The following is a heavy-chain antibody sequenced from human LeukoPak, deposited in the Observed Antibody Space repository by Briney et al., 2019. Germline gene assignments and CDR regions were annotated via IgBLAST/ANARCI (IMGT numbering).Heavy chain of an antibody. Sequence: GASVKVSCTASGGTFSSYAISWVRQAPGQGLEWMGGIIPIFGTANYAQKSQGRVTITADESTSTAYMELSSLRSEDTAVYYCARVGTRGAVAGIGLWPFREGSFDYWGQGTLVTVSS. J-gene: IGHJ4*02. CDR3: ARVGTRGAVAGIGLWPFREGSFDY. D-gene: IGHD6-19*01. V-gene: IGHV1-69*13. CDR1: GGTFSSYA. CDR2: IIPIFGTA.